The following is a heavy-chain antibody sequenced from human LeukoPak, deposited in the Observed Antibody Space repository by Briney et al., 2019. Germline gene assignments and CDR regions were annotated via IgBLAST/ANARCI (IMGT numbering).Heavy chain of an antibody. CDR1: GFTFSSYW. CDR3: ARNPPYSGYDYSYYFDY. CDR2: ISYDGSNK. V-gene: IGHV3-30*03. J-gene: IGHJ4*02. Sequence: PGGSLRLPCAASGFTFSSYWMSWVRQAPGKGLEWVAVISYDGSNKYYADSVKGRFTISRDNSKNTLYLQMNSLRAEDTAVYYCARNPPYSGYDYSYYFDYWGQGTLVTVSS. D-gene: IGHD5-12*01.